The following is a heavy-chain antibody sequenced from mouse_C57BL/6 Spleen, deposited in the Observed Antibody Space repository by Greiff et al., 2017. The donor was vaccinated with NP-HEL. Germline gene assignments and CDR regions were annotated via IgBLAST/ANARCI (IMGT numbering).Heavy chain of an antibody. CDR2: IRSKSNNYAT. Sequence: EVKVVESGGGLVQPKGSLKLSCAASGFSFNTYAMNWVRQAPGKGLEWVARIRSKSNNYATYYADSVKDRFTISRDDSESMLYLQMNNLKTEDTAMCYCVRHYYYSNYVESAMDYWGQGTSVTVSS. V-gene: IGHV10-1*01. D-gene: IGHD2-5*01. J-gene: IGHJ4*01. CDR1: GFSFNTYA. CDR3: VRHYYYSNYVESAMDY.